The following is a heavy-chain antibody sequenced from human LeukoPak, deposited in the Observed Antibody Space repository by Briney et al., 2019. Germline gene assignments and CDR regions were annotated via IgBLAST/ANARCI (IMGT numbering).Heavy chain of an antibody. J-gene: IGHJ4*02. D-gene: IGHD6-13*01. CDR1: GFTFSSYA. CDR3: AREEEGIVAAGTIPLFDY. V-gene: IGHV3-30*04. Sequence: PGGSLRLSCAASGFTFSSYAMHWVRQAPGKGLEWVAVISYDGSNRYYADSVKGRFTISRDNSKNTLYLQMNSLRAEDTAVYYCAREEEGIVAAGTIPLFDYWGQGTLVTVSS. CDR2: ISYDGSNR.